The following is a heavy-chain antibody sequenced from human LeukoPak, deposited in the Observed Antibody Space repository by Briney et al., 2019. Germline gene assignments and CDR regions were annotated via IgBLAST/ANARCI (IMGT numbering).Heavy chain of an antibody. D-gene: IGHD6-19*01. Sequence: GRSLRLSCAASGFTFSSYAMHWVRQAPGKGLEWVAVISYDGSNKYYADSVKGRFTISRDNSKNTLYLQMNSLRAEDTAVYYCARGYNSAFDYWGQGTLVTVSS. CDR2: ISYDGSNK. CDR1: GFTFSSYA. V-gene: IGHV3-30-3*01. CDR3: ARGYNSAFDY. J-gene: IGHJ4*02.